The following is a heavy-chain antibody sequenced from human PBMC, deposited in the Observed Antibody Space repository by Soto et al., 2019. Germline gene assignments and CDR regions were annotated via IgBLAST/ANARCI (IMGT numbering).Heavy chain of an antibody. CDR1: GFTFSSYA. D-gene: IGHD3-3*01. CDR3: ARVLGNTIFGVVTHHYYYGMDV. V-gene: IGHV3-23*01. J-gene: IGHJ6*02. Sequence: GGSLRLSCAASGFTFSSYAMSWVRQAPGKGLEWVSTISGSGGGTYYADSVKGRFTFSRDNSKNTMYLQMSGLRAEDTAVYYCARVLGNTIFGVVTHHYYYGMDVWGQGTTVTVSS. CDR2: ISGSGGGT.